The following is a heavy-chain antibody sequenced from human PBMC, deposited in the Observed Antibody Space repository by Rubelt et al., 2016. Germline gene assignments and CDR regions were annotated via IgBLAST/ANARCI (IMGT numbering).Heavy chain of an antibody. CDR1: GFSFSSCG. V-gene: IGHV3-30*18. Sequence: GGGVVQPGGSLRLSCAASGFSFSSCGMHWVRQAPGKGLEWVAVISYDGGKSYYADSVKGRFTISRDNSKNTLYVQMNSLRAEDTAVYYCAKARLYSGVAYFDSWGQGALVTVSS. CDR3: AKARLYSGVAYFDS. CDR2: ISYDGGKS. D-gene: IGHD2-15*01. J-gene: IGHJ4*02.